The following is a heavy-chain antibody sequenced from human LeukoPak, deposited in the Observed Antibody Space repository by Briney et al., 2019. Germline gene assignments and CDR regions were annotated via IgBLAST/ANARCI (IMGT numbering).Heavy chain of an antibody. CDR2: ISGTGGST. CDR3: AKVVAGNIDYYFDY. Sequence: GGSLRLSCAASGFTFSNYAMSWVRQAPGKGLEWVAGISGTGGSTHYADSVKGRFTISRDNSKNTVYLRMRNLRVEHTAVYYCAKVVAGNIDYYFDYWGQGILVAVSS. V-gene: IGHV3-23*01. D-gene: IGHD2/OR15-2a*01. J-gene: IGHJ4*02. CDR1: GFTFSNYA.